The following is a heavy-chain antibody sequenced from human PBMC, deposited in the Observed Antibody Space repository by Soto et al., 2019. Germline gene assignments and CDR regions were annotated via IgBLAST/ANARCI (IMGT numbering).Heavy chain of an antibody. J-gene: IGHJ5*02. CDR2: IYYSGST. CDR3: ARREVVTLGGAGGWFDP. CDR1: GGSISSSSYY. D-gene: IGHD2-15*01. Sequence: QLQLQESGPGLVKPSETLSLTCTVSGGSISSSSYYWGWIRQPPGKGLEWIGSIYYSGSTYYNPTLQSRVTIYVDTSKNQFSMKLSSVTAADTAVYNCARREVVTLGGAGGWFDPWGQGTLVTVSS. V-gene: IGHV4-39*01.